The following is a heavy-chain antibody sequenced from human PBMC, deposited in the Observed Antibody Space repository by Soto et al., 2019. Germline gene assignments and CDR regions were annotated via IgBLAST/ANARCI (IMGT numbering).Heavy chain of an antibody. CDR1: GFNFSSYT. D-gene: IGHD3-22*01. J-gene: IGHJ4*02. CDR3: ARLGGTHYDSSGAGGYFDY. Sequence: EVQLVESGGGPVKPGGSLRLSCAASGFNFSSYTMNWVRQAPGKGLEWVSSISSDNRYIYYADSVKGRLIISRDDATNSLYLQMASLRAEDTAVYYCARLGGTHYDSSGAGGYFDYWGQGTLVTVSS. CDR2: ISSDNRYI. V-gene: IGHV3-21*01.